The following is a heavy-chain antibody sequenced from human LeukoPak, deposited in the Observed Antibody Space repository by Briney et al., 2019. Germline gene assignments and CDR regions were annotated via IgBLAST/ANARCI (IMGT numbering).Heavy chain of an antibody. Sequence: GXSLRXSCAASGFTFDDYAMHWVRQAPGKGVEGVSGISWNSGSIGYADSVKGRFTISRDNAKNSLYLQMNSLRAEDTALYYCAKDIRSTRPDAFDIWGQGTMVTVSS. CDR3: AKDIRSTRPDAFDI. J-gene: IGHJ3*02. CDR2: ISWNSGSI. V-gene: IGHV3-9*01. D-gene: IGHD6-6*01. CDR1: GFTFDDYA.